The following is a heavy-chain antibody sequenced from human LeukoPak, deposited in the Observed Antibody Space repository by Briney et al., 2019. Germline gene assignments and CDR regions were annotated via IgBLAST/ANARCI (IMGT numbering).Heavy chain of an antibody. Sequence: GGPLRLSCEASGFSFPYGMSWVRQAPGKGLEWVANIQQDGNEKYYVDSVKGRFTISRDNAKNSLYLQMNSLRVEDTAVYYCARAAGTRTYYYYMDVWGKGTTVTVSS. V-gene: IGHV3-7*01. CDR2: IQQDGNEK. CDR1: GFSFPYG. D-gene: IGHD6-13*01. J-gene: IGHJ6*03. CDR3: ARAAGTRTYYYYMDV.